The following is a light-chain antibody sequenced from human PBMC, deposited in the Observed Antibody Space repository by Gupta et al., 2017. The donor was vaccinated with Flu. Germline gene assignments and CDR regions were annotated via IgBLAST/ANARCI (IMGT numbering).Light chain of an antibody. CDR3: SFYTSSSTGM. CDR2: EDI. J-gene: IGLJ3*02. V-gene: IGLV2-18*01. CDR1: SSDVGRYDR. Sequence: QSALTQPPSVSGSPGQSVTISCTGTSSDVGRYDRVSWYQQPPGTAPKLIVFEDINRPSGVPDRFSGSKSGNTESLTISGLQAEDEADEYCSFYTSSSTGMFGGGTKLTVL.